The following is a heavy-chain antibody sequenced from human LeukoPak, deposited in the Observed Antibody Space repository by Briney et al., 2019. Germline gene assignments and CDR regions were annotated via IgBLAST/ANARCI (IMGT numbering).Heavy chain of an antibody. D-gene: IGHD3-16*02. CDR3: AKDIGQLSLTYYFDY. Sequence: PGGSLRLSCAASGFTFSSYSMNWVRQAPGKGLEWVSSISSSSSYIYYADSVKGRFTISRDNAKNSLYLQMNSLRAEDTALYYCAKDIGQLSLTYYFDYWGQGTLVTVSS. V-gene: IGHV3-21*04. CDR2: ISSSSSYI. J-gene: IGHJ4*02. CDR1: GFTFSSYS.